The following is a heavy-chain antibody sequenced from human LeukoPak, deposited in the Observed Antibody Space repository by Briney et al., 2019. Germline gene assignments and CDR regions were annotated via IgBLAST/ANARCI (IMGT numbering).Heavy chain of an antibody. V-gene: IGHV5-51*01. CDR1: GDRFTTYW. Sequence: KLGESLKISCKGSGDRFTTYWIGWVRQMPGKGMEWMGIIFPSADTRYSPSFQGQVTISADKYINTAYLQWNSLKASDTAMYYCARINDYGGLGQDYWCQGTLVTVSS. D-gene: IGHD4-23*01. CDR3: ARINDYGGLGQDY. J-gene: IGHJ4*02. CDR2: IFPSADT.